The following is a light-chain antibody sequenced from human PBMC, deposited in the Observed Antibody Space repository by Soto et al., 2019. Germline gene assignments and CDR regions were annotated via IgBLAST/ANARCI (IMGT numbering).Light chain of an antibody. Sequence: QSALTQPPSASGSPGQLVTIFCTGTSSDVGGYSYVSWYQQHPGKAPKLMIYEVNKRPSGVPDRFSGSKSGNTAALTVSGLQAEDEADYYCSSYAGTNNVVFGGGTKLTVL. CDR1: SSDVGGYSY. CDR2: EVN. CDR3: SSYAGTNNVV. J-gene: IGLJ2*01. V-gene: IGLV2-8*01.